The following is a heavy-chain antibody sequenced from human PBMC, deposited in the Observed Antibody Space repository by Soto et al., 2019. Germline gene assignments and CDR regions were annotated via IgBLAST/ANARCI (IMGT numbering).Heavy chain of an antibody. CDR2: INPSGGST. CDR1: GYTFTSYY. D-gene: IGHD3-9*01. Sequence: ASVKVSCKASGYTFTSYYMHWVRQAPGQGLEWMGIINPSGGSTSYAQKFQGRVTMTRDTSTSTVYMELSSLRSEDTAVYYCARDLALVIRDPNYYYGMDVWGQGTTVTVSS. CDR3: ARDLALVIRDPNYYYGMDV. V-gene: IGHV1-46*01. J-gene: IGHJ6*02.